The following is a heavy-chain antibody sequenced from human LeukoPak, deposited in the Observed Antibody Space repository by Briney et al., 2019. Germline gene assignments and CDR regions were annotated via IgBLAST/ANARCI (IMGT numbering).Heavy chain of an antibody. J-gene: IGHJ3*02. Sequence: SETLSLTCAVYGGSFSGYYWSWIRQPPGKGLEWIGEINHSGSTNYNPSLRSRVTISVDTSKNQFSLKLSSVTAADTAVYYCARGGRRDGYNYLVSEAFDIWGQGTMVTVPS. CDR2: INHSGST. D-gene: IGHD5-24*01. CDR1: GGSFSGYY. CDR3: ARGGRRDGYNYLVSEAFDI. V-gene: IGHV4-34*01.